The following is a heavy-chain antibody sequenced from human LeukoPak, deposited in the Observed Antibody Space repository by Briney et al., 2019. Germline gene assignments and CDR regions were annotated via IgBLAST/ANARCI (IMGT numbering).Heavy chain of an antibody. CDR2: IWYDGSNK. J-gene: IGHJ4*02. V-gene: IGHV3-33*08. D-gene: IGHD3-22*01. Sequence: GRSLRLSCAASGFIFSSYGMHWVRQAPGKGLEWVAVIWYDGSNKYYADSVKGRFTISRDNSKNTLYLQMNSLRAEDTAVYYCARDRTDYYDSSGYILDYWGQGTLVTVSS. CDR3: ARDRTDYYDSSGYILDY. CDR1: GFIFSSYG.